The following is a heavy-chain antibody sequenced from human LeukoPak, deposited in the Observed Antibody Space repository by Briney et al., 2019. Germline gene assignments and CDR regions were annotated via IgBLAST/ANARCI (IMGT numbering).Heavy chain of an antibody. CDR3: ARVTSSYGINWFDP. CDR1: GLTVSSNY. V-gene: IGHV3-53*01. J-gene: IGHJ5*02. D-gene: IGHD5-18*01. CDR2: IYSGGHT. Sequence: GGSLRLSCAASGLTVSSNYMSWVRQAPGKGQEWVSVIYSGGHTYYADSVKGRFTISRDNSKNTLYLQMNSLRAEDTAVYYCARVTSSYGINWFDPWGQGTLVTVSS.